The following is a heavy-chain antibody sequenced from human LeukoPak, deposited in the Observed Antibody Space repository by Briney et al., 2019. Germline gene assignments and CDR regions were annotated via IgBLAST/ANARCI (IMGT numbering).Heavy chain of an antibody. CDR2: IYSGGST. J-gene: IGHJ4*02. V-gene: IGHV3-66*02. CDR3: ARDPLTTFSDY. Sequence: GGSLRLSCAASGFTVSSNYMSWVRQAPGKGPEWVSVIYSGGSTYYADSVKGRFTISRDNSKNTLYLQMNSLRAEDTAVYYCARDPLTTFSDYWGQGTLVTVSS. CDR1: GFTVSSNY. D-gene: IGHD2/OR15-2a*01.